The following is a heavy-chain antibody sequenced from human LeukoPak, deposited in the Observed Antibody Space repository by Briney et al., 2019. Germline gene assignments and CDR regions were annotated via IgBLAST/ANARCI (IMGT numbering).Heavy chain of an antibody. CDR1: GGSMSSYY. CDR2: IYYSGST. V-gene: IGHV4-59*01. CDR3: ARVEPAGWFDP. J-gene: IGHJ5*02. D-gene: IGHD6-13*01. Sequence: PSETLSLTCTVSGGSMSSYYWSWIRQPPGKGLEWIGYIYYSGSTNYNPSLKSRVTISVDTSKNQFSLKLSSVTAADTAVYYCARVEPAGWFDPWGQGTLVTVSS.